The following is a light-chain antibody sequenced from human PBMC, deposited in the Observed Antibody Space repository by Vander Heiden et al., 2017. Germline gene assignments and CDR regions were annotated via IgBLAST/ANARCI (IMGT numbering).Light chain of an antibody. CDR1: QSISSY. Sequence: DIQMTQSPSSLSASVGDRVTITCRASQSISSYLNWYQQKPGKAPKLLIYAASSLQSGVPSRFSGSGSGTDFTLTISSLQPEDFATYYCQWSYSTPPTFGQGTKLEIK. J-gene: IGKJ2*01. CDR3: QWSYSTPPT. CDR2: AAS. V-gene: IGKV1-39*01.